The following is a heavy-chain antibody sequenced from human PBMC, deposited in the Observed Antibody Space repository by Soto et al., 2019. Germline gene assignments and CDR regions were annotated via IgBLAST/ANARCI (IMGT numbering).Heavy chain of an antibody. CDR3: ARSSGWKFYYYYGMDV. CDR2: IYPGDSDT. J-gene: IGHJ6*02. V-gene: IGHV5-51*01. CDR1: GYSFTSYW. Sequence: PGESLKISCKGSGYSFTSYWIGWVRQMPGKGLEWMGIIYPGDSDTRYSPSFQGQVTISADKSISTAYLQWSSLKASDTAMYYCARSSGWKFYYYYGMDVWRQGTTVTVSS. D-gene: IGHD6-19*01.